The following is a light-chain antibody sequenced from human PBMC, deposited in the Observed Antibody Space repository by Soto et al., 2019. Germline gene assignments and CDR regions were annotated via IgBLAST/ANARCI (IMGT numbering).Light chain of an antibody. J-gene: IGKJ1*01. Sequence: IHMTQSPSSLSASVGDRVIITCRASQSIGNYVHWYQQKAGKAPNLLIYGVSNLQSGVPSRFSGSGSGTDFTLTITSLQPEDFATYYCQQSYNMPAFGQGTKVDIK. CDR2: GVS. V-gene: IGKV1-39*01. CDR1: QSIGNY. CDR3: QQSYNMPA.